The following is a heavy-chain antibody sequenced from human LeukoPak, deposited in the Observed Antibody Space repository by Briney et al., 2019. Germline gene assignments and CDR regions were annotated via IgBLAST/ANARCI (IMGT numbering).Heavy chain of an antibody. V-gene: IGHV3-48*04. D-gene: IGHD7-27*01. J-gene: IGHJ4*02. CDR3: ARDLTGLVFDY. Sequence: GGSLRLSCAASGFTFSSYSMNWVRQAPGKGLEWVSYISSSSSTIYYADSVKGRFTISRDNAKNTLYLQMNSLRAEDTAVYYCARDLTGLVFDYWGQGTLVTVSS. CDR1: GFTFSSYS. CDR2: ISSSSSTI.